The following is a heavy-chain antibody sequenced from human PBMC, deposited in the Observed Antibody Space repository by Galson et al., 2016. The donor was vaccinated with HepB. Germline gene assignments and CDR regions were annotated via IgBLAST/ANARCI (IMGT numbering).Heavy chain of an antibody. CDR3: ARVWFWAFDI. D-gene: IGHD3-3*01. Sequence: SLRLSCAASGFTFRNNWMNWVRQAPGKGLEWVANINGEGSGKYHVDSVKGRFIIPRDNVRNSLYLQRNNLRAEDTAIYYFARVWFWAFDIWGQGTMVTVSS. J-gene: IGHJ3*02. CDR1: GFTFRNNW. V-gene: IGHV3-7*01. CDR2: INGEGSGK.